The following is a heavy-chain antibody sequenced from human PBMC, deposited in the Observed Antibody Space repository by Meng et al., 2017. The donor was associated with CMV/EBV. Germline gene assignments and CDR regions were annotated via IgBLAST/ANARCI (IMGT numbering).Heavy chain of an antibody. CDR2: ISSSSSYI. D-gene: IGHD3-3*01. CDR3: AKDITIFGVVISSYGMDV. Sequence: GESLKISCAASGFTFSSYSMNWVRQAPGKGLEWVSSISSSSSYIYYADSVKGRFTISRDNARNSLYLQMNSLRAEDTALYYCAKDITIFGVVISSYGMDVWGQGTTVTVSS. V-gene: IGHV3-21*04. J-gene: IGHJ6*02. CDR1: GFTFSSYS.